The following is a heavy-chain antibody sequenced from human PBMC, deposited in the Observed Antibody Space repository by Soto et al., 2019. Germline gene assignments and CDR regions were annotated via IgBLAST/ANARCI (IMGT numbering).Heavy chain of an antibody. J-gene: IGHJ3*02. Sequence: ASVKVSCKASGCTFSSYAISWVRQAPGQGLEWMGGIIPIFGTANYAQKFQGRVTITADESTSTAYMELSSLRSEDTAVYYCATAHYDSSGYLDAFDIWGQGTMVTVSS. CDR3: ATAHYDSSGYLDAFDI. D-gene: IGHD3-22*01. CDR1: GCTFSSYA. CDR2: IIPIFGTA. V-gene: IGHV1-69*13.